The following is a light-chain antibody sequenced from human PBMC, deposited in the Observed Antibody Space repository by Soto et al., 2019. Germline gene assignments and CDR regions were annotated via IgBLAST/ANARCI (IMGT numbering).Light chain of an antibody. J-gene: IGKJ4*01. CDR3: QQYNNWPPLT. CDR2: GAT. CDR1: QSVSSN. Sequence: EIVMTQSPATLSVSPGERATLSCRASQSVSSNLAWYQQKPGQAPRLLIYGATTRATGIPARFSGSGSGTEFTLTISSLQSEDFAVYYFQQYNNWPPLTLGGGTKVAIK. V-gene: IGKV3-15*01.